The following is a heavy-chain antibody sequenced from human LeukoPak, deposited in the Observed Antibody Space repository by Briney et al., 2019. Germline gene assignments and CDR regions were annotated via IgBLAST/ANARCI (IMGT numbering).Heavy chain of an antibody. V-gene: IGHV3-23*01. J-gene: IGHJ4*02. CDR2: VSTSGGST. D-gene: IGHD2-15*01. CDR3: LGYCSGGRCYSGGH. CDR1: GFTFSTYA. Sequence: GGSLRPSCAASGFTFSTYAMSWVRQAPGKGLEWVSTVSTSGGSTYYADSVKGRFTISRDNSKNTQYLQMNSLRAEDTAIYYCLGYCSGGRCYSGGHWGQGTLVTVSS.